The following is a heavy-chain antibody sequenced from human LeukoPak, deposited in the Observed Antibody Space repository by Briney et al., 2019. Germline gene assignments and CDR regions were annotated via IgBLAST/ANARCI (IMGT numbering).Heavy chain of an antibody. CDR1: GGSISSSAYY. J-gene: IGHJ6*03. CDR3: ARITAARPYYYYYMDV. D-gene: IGHD6-6*01. V-gene: IGHV4-39*07. Sequence: SETLSLTCSVSGGSISSSAYYWGWIRQPPGQGLEWIGSIYYSGNTYYNPSLKSPVTISIDTSKNQFSLKLSSVTAADTAVYYCARITAARPYYYYYMDVWGKGTTVTVSS. CDR2: IYYSGNT.